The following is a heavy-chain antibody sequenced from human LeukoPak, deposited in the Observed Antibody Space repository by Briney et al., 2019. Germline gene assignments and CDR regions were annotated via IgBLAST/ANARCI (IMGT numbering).Heavy chain of an antibody. V-gene: IGHV5-51*01. CDR3: ARRGRSSSNFDF. CDR1: GYIFTHYW. J-gene: IGHJ4*02. Sequence: GESLKISCQVSGYIFTHYWIGWVRQMPGNGLESMGIIYPADSDTTYSPSFQGHITISTDKSISTAYLQWSSLKASDTAIYYCARRGRSSSNFDFWGQGTLVTVSS. D-gene: IGHD6-6*01. CDR2: IYPADSDT.